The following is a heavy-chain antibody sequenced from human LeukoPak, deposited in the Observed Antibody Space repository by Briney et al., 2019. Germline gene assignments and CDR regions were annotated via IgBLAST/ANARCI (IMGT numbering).Heavy chain of an antibody. CDR1: GGSINSGGHY. Sequence: SETLSLTCTVSGGSINSGGHYWSWIRQHPGKGLEWIGYINYSGSTYYNPSLKSRVTISIDTSQNQFSLKLSSVTAADTAVYYCARDEAIFGAGYYYGMDVWDQGTTVTVSS. CDR3: ARDEAIFGAGYYYGMDV. J-gene: IGHJ6*02. D-gene: IGHD3-3*01. CDR2: INYSGST. V-gene: IGHV4-31*03.